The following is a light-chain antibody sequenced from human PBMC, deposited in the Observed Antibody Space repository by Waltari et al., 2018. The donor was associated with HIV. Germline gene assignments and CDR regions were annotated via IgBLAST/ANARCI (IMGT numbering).Light chain of an antibody. CDR1: QGICSS. CDR2: KAS. V-gene: IGKV1-5*03. Sequence: GDSVTITSRASQGICSSLAWYQKKSGKAPKFLIDKASSLESGVPSRFGGSGSGTEFTLTISSLQPDDFATYYCQQYFGQGTRLEIK. CDR3: QQY. J-gene: IGKJ5*01.